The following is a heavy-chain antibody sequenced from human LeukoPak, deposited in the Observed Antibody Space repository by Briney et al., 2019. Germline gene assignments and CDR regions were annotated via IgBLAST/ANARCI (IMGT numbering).Heavy chain of an antibody. CDR2: INHSGST. CDR1: GGSFSGYY. V-gene: IGHV4-34*01. D-gene: IGHD3-22*01. J-gene: IGHJ4*02. CDR3: ARHFGYDDTSDYQGVPDY. Sequence: SETLSLTCAVYGGSFSGYYWSWIRQPPGKGLEWIGEINHSGSTNYNPSLKSRVTISVDTSKNQFSLKLNSVTAADTAVYYCARHFGYDDTSDYQGVPDYWGQGSLVTVSS.